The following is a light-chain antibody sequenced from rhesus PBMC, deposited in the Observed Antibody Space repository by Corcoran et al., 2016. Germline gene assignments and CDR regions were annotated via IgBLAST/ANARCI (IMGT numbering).Light chain of an antibody. Sequence: DIQMTQSPSSLFASVGDTVTITCRASQGITNNLSWYQQKPGKVPKLLIYFATALETGAPSRFSGSGSGTAFTLTISSLQPEDFATYYCQHGYGTPLTFGGGTKVEIK. V-gene: IGKV1S15*01. CDR3: QHGYGTPLT. J-gene: IGKJ4*01. CDR1: QGITNN. CDR2: FAT.